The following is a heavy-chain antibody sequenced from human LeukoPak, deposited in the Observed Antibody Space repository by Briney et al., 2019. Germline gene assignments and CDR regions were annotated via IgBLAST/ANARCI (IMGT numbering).Heavy chain of an antibody. CDR3: ARVRYDSGWYDY. Sequence: PGGSLRLSCVASGFTFSAYAMAWVRQAPGKGLQCISHITTGGSSIFYADSVKGRFTLSRDNAKNSLYLQMNSLRAEDAAVYYCARVRYDSGWYDYWGQGAQVTVSS. D-gene: IGHD6-19*01. CDR2: ITTGGSSI. CDR1: GFTFSAYA. J-gene: IGHJ4*02. V-gene: IGHV3-48*04.